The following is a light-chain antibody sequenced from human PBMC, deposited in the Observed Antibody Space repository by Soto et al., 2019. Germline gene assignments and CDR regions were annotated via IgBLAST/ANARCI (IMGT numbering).Light chain of an antibody. J-gene: IGLJ2*01. V-gene: IGLV2-14*03. CDR2: DVN. CDR1: SSDVGGYDY. Sequence: QSVLTQPASVSGSPGQSITISCTGTSSDVGGYDYVSWYQHHPGKAPKLMIYDVNNRPSGVSNRFSGSKSGNTASLTISGLQAEDEADYHCSSCTSSNTYVLFGGGTKLTVL. CDR3: SSCTSSNTYVL.